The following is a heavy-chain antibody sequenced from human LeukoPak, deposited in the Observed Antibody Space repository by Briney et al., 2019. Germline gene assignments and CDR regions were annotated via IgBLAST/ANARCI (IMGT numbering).Heavy chain of an antibody. CDR2: MNPNSGNT. CDR3: ARGITYYDFWSGYLSHNWFDP. CDR1: GYTFTSYD. J-gene: IGHJ5*02. Sequence: ASVKVSCKASGYTFTSYDINWVRQATGLGLEWMGWMNPNSGNTGYAQKFQGRVTMTRNTSISTAYMELSSLRSEDTAVYYCARGITYYDFWSGYLSHNWFDPWGQGTLVTVSS. V-gene: IGHV1-8*01. D-gene: IGHD3-3*01.